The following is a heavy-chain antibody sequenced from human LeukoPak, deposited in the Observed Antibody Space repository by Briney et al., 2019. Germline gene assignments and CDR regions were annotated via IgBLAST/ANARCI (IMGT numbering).Heavy chain of an antibody. Sequence: SETLSLTCVVSGGSVSGYYWGWIRQPPGRGLEWIGYVYYSGSTNYNPSLKSRVTISVDTSKNQFSLKLSSVTAADTAVYYCARVVPAGGWFDPWGQGTLVTVSS. D-gene: IGHD2-2*01. CDR2: VYYSGST. CDR3: ARVVPAGGWFDP. J-gene: IGHJ5*02. V-gene: IGHV4-59*02. CDR1: GGSVSGYY.